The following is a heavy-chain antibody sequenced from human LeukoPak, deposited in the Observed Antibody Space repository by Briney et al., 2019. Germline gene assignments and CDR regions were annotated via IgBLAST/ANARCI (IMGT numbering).Heavy chain of an antibody. J-gene: IGHJ4*02. CDR3: ARLAGSYS. CDR2: IYYSGST. D-gene: IGHD1-26*01. V-gene: IGHV4-39*07. Sequence: SETLSLTCTVSGGSISSSSYYWGWIRQPPVKGLEWIGSIYYSGSTYYNPSLKSRVTISVDTSKNQFSLKLSSVTAADTAVYYCARLAGSYSWGQGTLVTVSS. CDR1: GGSISSSSYY.